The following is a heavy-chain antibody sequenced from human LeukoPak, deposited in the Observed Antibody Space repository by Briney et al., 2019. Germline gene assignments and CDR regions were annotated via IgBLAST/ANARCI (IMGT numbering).Heavy chain of an antibody. CDR1: GYTFTSYG. J-gene: IGHJ5*02. Sequence: GASVKVSCKASGYTFTSYGISWVRQAPGQGLEWMGWISAYNGNTNYAQKLQGRVTMTRDMSTATVYLDLSSLRFDDTAVYYCARGHGSGSTNWFDPWGQGTLVTVSS. D-gene: IGHD3-10*01. CDR3: ARGHGSGSTNWFDP. V-gene: IGHV1-18*01. CDR2: ISAYNGNT.